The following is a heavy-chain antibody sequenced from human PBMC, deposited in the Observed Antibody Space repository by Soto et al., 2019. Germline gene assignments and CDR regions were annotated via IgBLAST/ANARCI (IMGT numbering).Heavy chain of an antibody. CDR2: ISYDGSNK. V-gene: IGHV3-30*18. Sequence: PGGSLRLSCAASGFTFSSYGMHWVRQAPGKGLEWVAVISYDGSNKYYADSVKGRFTISRDNSKNTLYLQMNSLRAEDTAVYYCAKDYFWSGLVDYWGQGTLVTVSS. CDR1: GFTFSSYG. D-gene: IGHD3-3*01. CDR3: AKDYFWSGLVDY. J-gene: IGHJ4*02.